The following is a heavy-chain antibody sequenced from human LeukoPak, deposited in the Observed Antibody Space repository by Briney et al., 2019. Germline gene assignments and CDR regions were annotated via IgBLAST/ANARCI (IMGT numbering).Heavy chain of an antibody. J-gene: IGHJ4*02. CDR1: TSTFSNSA. CDR3: AKEVRTSGRAGIFGY. Sequence: GRSLRLSCVPSTSTFSNSAMHWVRQAPGKGLEWVSGISIDGNGKYYADSVRGRITVSRDNSKNTLCLEMNSLSAEDTAVYYCAKEVRTSGRAGIFGYWGQGTLVTVSS. CDR2: ISIDGNGK. D-gene: IGHD2-2*01. V-gene: IGHV3-30*04.